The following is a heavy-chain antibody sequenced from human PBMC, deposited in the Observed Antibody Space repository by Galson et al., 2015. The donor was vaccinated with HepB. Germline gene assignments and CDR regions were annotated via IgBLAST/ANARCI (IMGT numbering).Heavy chain of an antibody. Sequence: SVKVSCKASGGTFSSYAISWVRQAPGQGLEWMGWISAYNGNTNYAQKLQGRVTMTTDTSTSTAYMELRSLRSDDTAVYYCARMGIVVVVAANPTSNYYYGMDVWGQGTTVTVSS. D-gene: IGHD2-15*01. CDR1: GGTFSSYA. CDR3: ARMGIVVVVAANPTSNYYYGMDV. J-gene: IGHJ6*02. V-gene: IGHV1-18*01. CDR2: ISAYNGNT.